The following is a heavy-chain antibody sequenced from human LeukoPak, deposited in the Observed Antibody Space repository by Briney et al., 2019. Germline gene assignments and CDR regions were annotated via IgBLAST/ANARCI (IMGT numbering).Heavy chain of an antibody. CDR3: TTGTWIQLWLADY. D-gene: IGHD5-18*01. V-gene: IGHV3-15*01. Sequence: GGSLRLSCATSGFTFSNACMSWVRQAPGKGLEWVGHIKGKTDGGTTDYAAPVQGRFTVSRDDSKNTLYLQMNSLKTEDTAVYYCTTGTWIQLWLADYWGQGTLVTVTS. CDR1: GFTFSNAC. CDR2: IKGKTDGGTT. J-gene: IGHJ4*02.